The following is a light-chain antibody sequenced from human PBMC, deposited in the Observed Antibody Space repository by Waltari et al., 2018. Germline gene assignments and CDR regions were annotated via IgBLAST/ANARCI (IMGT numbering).Light chain of an antibody. CDR3: SSFAGTNNFVV. J-gene: IGLJ2*01. CDR2: EVS. Sequence: QSALTQPPSASGSPGQSVTISCTGTSSDVGGYNYVSWYQQHPGKAPKLMIYEVSQRPSGVPVGFAGSKSGDTASLTVSGLQAEDEADYYCSSFAGTNNFVVFGGGTKLTV. CDR1: SSDVGGYNY. V-gene: IGLV2-8*01.